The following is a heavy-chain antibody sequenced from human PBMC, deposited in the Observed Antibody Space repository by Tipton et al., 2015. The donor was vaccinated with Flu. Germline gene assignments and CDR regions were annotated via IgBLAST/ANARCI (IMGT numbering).Heavy chain of an antibody. V-gene: IGHV3-30*03. CDR2: ISYDGSNK. Sequence: AASGFTFSSYGMQWVRQAPGKGLEWVAVISYDGSNKYYADSVKGRFTISRDNSKNTLYLQMSSLRPEDTAVYYCARGSRYGDYLASWGQGTLVTVSS. CDR1: GFTFSSYG. J-gene: IGHJ4*02. D-gene: IGHD4-17*01. CDR3: ARGSRYGDYLAS.